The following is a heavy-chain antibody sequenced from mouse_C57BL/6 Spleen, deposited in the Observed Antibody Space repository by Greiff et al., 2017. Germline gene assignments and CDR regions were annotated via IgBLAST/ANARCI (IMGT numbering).Heavy chain of an antibody. Sequence: QVQLQQPGAELVKPGASVKLSCKASGYTFTSYWMQWVKQRPGQGLEWIGEIDPSDSYTNYNQKFKGKATLTVDTSSSTAYMQLSSLTSEDSAVYYCARGDGYKYWGQGTTLTVSS. V-gene: IGHV1-50*01. D-gene: IGHD2-3*01. CDR3: ARGDGYKY. J-gene: IGHJ2*01. CDR1: GYTFTSYW. CDR2: IDPSDSYT.